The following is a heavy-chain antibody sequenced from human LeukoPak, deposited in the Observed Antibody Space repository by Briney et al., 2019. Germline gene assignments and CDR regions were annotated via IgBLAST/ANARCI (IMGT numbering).Heavy chain of an antibody. CDR2: IWRDGSNQ. V-gene: IGHV3-33*01. CDR1: QFSFSRYA. CDR3: AREAAGNHYGLGV. Sequence: PGGSLRLSCEASQFSFSRYAMHWVRQAPGKGLEWVAIIWRDGSNQHYADSAKGRFIISRDNSKNTLYLQMSSLRAEDTAVYYCAREAAGNHYGLGVWGQGTTVTVSS. J-gene: IGHJ6*02. D-gene: IGHD6-13*01.